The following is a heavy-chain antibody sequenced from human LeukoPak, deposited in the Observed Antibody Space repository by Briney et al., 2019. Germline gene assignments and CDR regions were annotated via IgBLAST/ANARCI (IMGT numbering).Heavy chain of an antibody. D-gene: IGHD6-13*01. Sequence: GGSLRLSCAASGFTFSSYWMHWVRHAPGKGLVWVSRINSDGSSTSYADSVKGRFTISRDNAKNTLYLQMNSLRAEDTAVYYCARVQRVASSWYSSRPYYFDYWGQGTLVTVSS. V-gene: IGHV3-74*01. J-gene: IGHJ4*02. CDR1: GFTFSSYW. CDR2: INSDGSST. CDR3: ARVQRVASSWYSSRPYYFDY.